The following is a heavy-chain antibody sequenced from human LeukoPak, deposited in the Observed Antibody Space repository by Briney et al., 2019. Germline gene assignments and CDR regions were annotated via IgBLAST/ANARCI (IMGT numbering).Heavy chain of an antibody. Sequence: PSETLSLTCTVSGHSISSGYYWGWIRQPPGKGLEWIGSIYHSGSTYYNPSLKSRVTISVDTSKNQFSLKLSSVTAADTAVYYCARDKGLLAVAGSRNWFDPWGQGTLVTVSS. J-gene: IGHJ5*02. D-gene: IGHD6-19*01. CDR3: ARDKGLLAVAGSRNWFDP. CDR1: GHSISSGYY. V-gene: IGHV4-38-2*02. CDR2: IYHSGST.